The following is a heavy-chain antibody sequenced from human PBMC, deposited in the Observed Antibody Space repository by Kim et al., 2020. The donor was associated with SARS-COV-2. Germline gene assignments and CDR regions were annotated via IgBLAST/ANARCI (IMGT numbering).Heavy chain of an antibody. V-gene: IGHV1-3*01. J-gene: IGHJ2*01. D-gene: IGHD1-26*01. Sequence: ASVKVSCKASGYTFTSFAIHWVRQAPGQRFEWMGWNNAGHGNTKYSQKFQGRVTITRDISASTAYMELSSPRSEDTALYYCARERWEVPTLGWYFDLRGRGTLVTVSS. CDR2: NNAGHGNT. CDR3: ARERWEVPTLGWYFDL. CDR1: GYTFTSFA.